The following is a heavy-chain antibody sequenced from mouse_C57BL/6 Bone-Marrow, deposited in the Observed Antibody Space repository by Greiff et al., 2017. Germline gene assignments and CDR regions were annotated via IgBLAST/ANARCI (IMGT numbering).Heavy chain of an antibody. CDR1: GYTFTSYW. Sequence: QVQLQQPGAELVKPGASVKLSCKASGYTFTSYWMHWVKQRPGQGLEWIGMIHPNSGSTNYNEKFKSKATLTVDKSSSTAYMQLSSLTSEDSAVYYCARKGIYYSGSSDYWGQGTTLTVSS. CDR3: ARKGIYYSGSSDY. J-gene: IGHJ2*01. D-gene: IGHD1-1*01. V-gene: IGHV1-64*01. CDR2: IHPNSGST.